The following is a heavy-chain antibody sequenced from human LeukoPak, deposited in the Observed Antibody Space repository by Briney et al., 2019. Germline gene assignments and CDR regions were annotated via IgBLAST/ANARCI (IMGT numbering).Heavy chain of an antibody. CDR3: ARSTPSGWTRFDY. CDR1: GGSISSYY. CDR2: IYYSGST. D-gene: IGHD3-22*01. J-gene: IGHJ4*02. Sequence: SETLSLTCTVSGGSISSYYWSWIRQPPGKGLEWIGYIYYSGSTNYNPSLKSRVTISVDTSKNQFSLKLSSVTAADTAVYYCARSTPSGWTRFDYWGQGTLVTVSS. V-gene: IGHV4-59*01.